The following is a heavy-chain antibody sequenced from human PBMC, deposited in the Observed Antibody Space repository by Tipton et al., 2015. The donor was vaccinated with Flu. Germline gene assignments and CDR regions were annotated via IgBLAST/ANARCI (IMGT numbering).Heavy chain of an antibody. V-gene: IGHV1-69*01. Sequence: QSGAEVKKPGSSVKVSCKASGGTFSTDAISWVRQAPGQGLEWMGGIIPVFGTTNYAQKFQGRVTITADESTSTVYMGLSSLTSEDTAVYYCARSIVLVTNWFDPWSQGTLVTVSS. CDR3: ARSIVLVTNWFDP. D-gene: IGHD2-15*01. CDR2: IIPVFGTT. J-gene: IGHJ5*02. CDR1: GGTFSTDA.